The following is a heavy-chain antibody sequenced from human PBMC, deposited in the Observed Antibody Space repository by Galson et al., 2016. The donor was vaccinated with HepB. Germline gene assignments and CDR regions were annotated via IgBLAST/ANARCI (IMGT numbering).Heavy chain of an antibody. J-gene: IGHJ4*02. CDR3: GKHGGFDY. CDR2: ISNDGS. Sequence: LRLSCAASGFTFSRYGMHWVRQAPGKGLEWLSVISNDGSLYADSVKGRFTVSRDNSKNAQYLQMNSLSAGDTAVYYCGKHGGFDYWGQGALVTVSS. D-gene: IGHD3-16*01. V-gene: IGHV3-30*18. CDR1: GFTFSRYG.